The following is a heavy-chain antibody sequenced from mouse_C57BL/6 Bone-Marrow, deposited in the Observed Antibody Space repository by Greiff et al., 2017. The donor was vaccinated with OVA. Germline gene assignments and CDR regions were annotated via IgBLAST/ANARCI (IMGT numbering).Heavy chain of an antibody. CDR2: INPNNGGT. CDR3: ARGTTVVGYFDV. D-gene: IGHD1-1*01. Sequence: EVQLQQSGPELVKPGASVKISCKASGYTFTDYYMNWVKQSHGKSLEWIGDINPNNGGTSYNQKFKGKATLTVDKSSSTAYMELRSLTSEDSAVYYCARGTTVVGYFDVWGTGTTGTGSS. J-gene: IGHJ1*03. V-gene: IGHV1-26*01. CDR1: GYTFTDYY.